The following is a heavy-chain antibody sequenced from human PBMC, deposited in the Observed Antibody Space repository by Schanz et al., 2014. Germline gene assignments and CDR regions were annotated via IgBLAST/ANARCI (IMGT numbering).Heavy chain of an antibody. CDR2: ITTGGNT. D-gene: IGHD3-3*01. J-gene: IGHJ5*02. Sequence: EGQLVESGGGLVQPGGSLRLSCSASGFTFSTYAMSWARQTPGKGLEWVSSITTGGNTYYRDSVKGRFIVSRDNSKNTLYLQMNSLRVEDTAVYYCARQPGRITVSGVVSNWFDPWGQGTLXTVSS. CDR1: GFTFSTYA. CDR3: ARQPGRITVSGVVSNWFDP. V-gene: IGHV3-23*04.